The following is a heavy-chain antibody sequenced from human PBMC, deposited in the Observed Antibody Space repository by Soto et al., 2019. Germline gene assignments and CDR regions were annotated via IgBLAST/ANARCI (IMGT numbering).Heavy chain of an antibody. CDR2: INTNSGGT. J-gene: IGHJ5*02. CDR1: GYTFTGYY. D-gene: IGHD1-26*01. V-gene: IGHV1-2*02. Sequence: VSVTVSCKASGYTFTGYYMHWVRQGPGQGLEWMGWINTNSGGTNYAQKFQGRVTMTRDTSISTAYMQLSRLRSDAAAVYYCARPGIRYSWYDPWGQGTLVTVSS. CDR3: ARPGIRYSWYDP.